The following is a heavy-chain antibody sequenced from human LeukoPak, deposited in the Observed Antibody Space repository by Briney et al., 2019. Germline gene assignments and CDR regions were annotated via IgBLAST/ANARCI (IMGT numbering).Heavy chain of an antibody. CDR3: ARDREGSSWYGDAFDI. CDR1: GYSISSGYY. D-gene: IGHD6-13*01. J-gene: IGHJ3*02. CDR2: IYHSGGT. V-gene: IGHV4-38-2*02. Sequence: SETLSLTCTVSGYSISSGYYWGWIRQPPGKGLEWIGSIYHSGGTYYNPSLKSRVTISVDTSKNLFSLKLSSVTAADTAVYYCARDREGSSWYGDAFDIWGQGTMVTVSS.